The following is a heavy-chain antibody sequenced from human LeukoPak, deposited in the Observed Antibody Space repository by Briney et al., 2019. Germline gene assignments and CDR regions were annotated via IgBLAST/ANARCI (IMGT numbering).Heavy chain of an antibody. CDR1: GFTFSSYA. V-gene: IGHV3-23*01. CDR2: ISGSGGST. D-gene: IGHD4-17*01. CDR3: AKDRSRYGDYELHDY. Sequence: GGSLRLSCAASGFTFSSYAMSWVRQAPGKGLEWVSAISGSGGSTCYADSVKGRLTISRDNSKNTLYLQMNSLRAEDTAVYYCAKDRSRYGDYELHDYWGQGTLVTVSS. J-gene: IGHJ4*02.